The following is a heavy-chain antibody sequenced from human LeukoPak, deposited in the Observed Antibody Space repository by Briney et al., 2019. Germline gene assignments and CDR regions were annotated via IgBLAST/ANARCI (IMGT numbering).Heavy chain of an antibody. D-gene: IGHD3-10*01. V-gene: IGHV4-61*02. CDR3: ARPPLDNYGSGTYFFY. Sequence: SETLSLTCTVSGGSISSGSYYWSWIRQPAGKGLEWIGRIYTSGSTNYNPSLKSRVTISVDMSKNQFSLKLSSVTAADTAVYYCARPPLDNYGSGTYFFYWGQGTLVTVSS. CDR1: GGSISSGSYY. CDR2: IYTSGST. J-gene: IGHJ4*02.